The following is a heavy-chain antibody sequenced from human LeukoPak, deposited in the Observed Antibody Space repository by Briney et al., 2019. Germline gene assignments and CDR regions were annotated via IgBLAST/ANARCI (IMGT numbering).Heavy chain of an antibody. D-gene: IGHD6-13*01. Sequence: GGSLRLSCAASGFTFDDYAMHWFRQAPGKGLEWVSGISWNSGSIGYADSVKGRFTISRDNAKNSLYLQMNSLRAEDMALYYCAKSSIAAADYDAFDIWGQGTMVTVSS. J-gene: IGHJ3*02. CDR3: AKSSIAAADYDAFDI. CDR1: GFTFDDYA. V-gene: IGHV3-9*03. CDR2: ISWNSGSI.